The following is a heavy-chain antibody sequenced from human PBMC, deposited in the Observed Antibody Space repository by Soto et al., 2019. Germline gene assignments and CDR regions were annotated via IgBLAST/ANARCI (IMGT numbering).Heavy chain of an antibody. CDR3: ARHPVPPGTIFGVGEFDY. J-gene: IGHJ4*02. D-gene: IGHD3-3*01. Sequence: SETLSLTCTVSGGSINSSSYYWGWIRQPPGKGLEWIGSIYYSGSTYYNPSLKSRVTISVDTSKNQFSLKLSSVTAADTAVYYCARHPVPPGTIFGVGEFDYWGQGTLVTVSS. V-gene: IGHV4-39*01. CDR2: IYYSGST. CDR1: GGSINSSSYY.